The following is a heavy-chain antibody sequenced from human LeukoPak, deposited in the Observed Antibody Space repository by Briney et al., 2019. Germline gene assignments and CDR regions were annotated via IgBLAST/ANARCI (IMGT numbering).Heavy chain of an antibody. CDR1: GVSTSIDY. CDR2: TYYGGDS. V-gene: IGHV4-59*08. CDR3: ARRTYAYERGGYYYGREWFDP. Sequence: SETLSLTCNVSGVSTSIDYWTWIRQTPGKGLECIGHTYYGGDSNYNPSLRSRATISVDTSKNQVSLKLSAVTAADTAVYYCARRTYAYERGGYYYGREWFDPWGQGTLVTVSS. D-gene: IGHD3-22*01. J-gene: IGHJ5*02.